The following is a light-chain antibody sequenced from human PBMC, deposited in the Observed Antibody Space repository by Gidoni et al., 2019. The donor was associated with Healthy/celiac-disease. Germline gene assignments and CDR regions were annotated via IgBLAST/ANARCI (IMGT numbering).Light chain of an antibody. CDR1: SSNIGAGYD. J-gene: IGLJ1*01. CDR3: QSYDSSLSGSNV. V-gene: IGLV1-40*01. Sequence: QSVLTQPHSVSGAPGQRVTISCTGSSSNIGAGYDVHWYQHLPGTAPKLLIYGNSNRPSGVPDRFSGSKSGTSASLAITGLQAEDEADYYCQSYDSSLSGSNVFGTGTKVTVL. CDR2: GNS.